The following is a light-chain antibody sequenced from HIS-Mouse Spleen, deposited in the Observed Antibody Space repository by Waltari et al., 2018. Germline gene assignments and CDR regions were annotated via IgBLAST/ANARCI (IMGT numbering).Light chain of an antibody. CDR2: EVS. V-gene: IGLV2-14*01. J-gene: IGLJ3*02. CDR3: SSYTSSSTPLV. CDR1: SSGVGGYNY. Sequence: QSALTQPASVSGSPGQSITISCTGTSSGVGGYNYVSWYQQHPGKAPKLMIYEVSNRPSGVSNRFSGSKSGNTASLTISGLQAEDEADYYCSSYTSSSTPLVFGGGTKLTVL.